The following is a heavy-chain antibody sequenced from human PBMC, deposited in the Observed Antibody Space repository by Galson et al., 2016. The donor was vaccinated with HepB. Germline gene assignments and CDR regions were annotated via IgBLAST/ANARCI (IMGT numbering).Heavy chain of an antibody. CDR1: GFAFSNYA. CDR3: AKDFREVGTTVWHFDL. J-gene: IGHJ2*01. D-gene: IGHD1-26*01. V-gene: IGHV3-23*01. Sequence: SLRLSCAASGFAFSNYAMNWVRQAPGKGLEWVSGILGGSGSAYYADSVKGRFTISRDNSKSTLFLQMNSLRAEDTAVYYCAKDFREVGTTVWHFDLWGRGTLVSVSS. CDR2: ILGGSGSA.